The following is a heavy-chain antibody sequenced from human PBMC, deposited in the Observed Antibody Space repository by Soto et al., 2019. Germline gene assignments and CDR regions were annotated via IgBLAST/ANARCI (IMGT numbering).Heavy chain of an antibody. J-gene: IGHJ4*02. V-gene: IGHV3-23*01. CDR1: GITFSSYA. Sequence: GGSLRLSCAASGITFSSYAMSWVRQAPGKGLEWVSAISGSGGSTYYADSVKGRFTISRDNSKNTLYLQMNSLRAEDTAVYYCAKSSLPGFWSGYYSMIGYWGQGALVTVSS. D-gene: IGHD3-3*01. CDR2: ISGSGGST. CDR3: AKSSLPGFWSGYYSMIGY.